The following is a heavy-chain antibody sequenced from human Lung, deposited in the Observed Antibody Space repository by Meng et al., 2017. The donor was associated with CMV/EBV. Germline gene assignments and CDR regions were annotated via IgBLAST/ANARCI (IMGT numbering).Heavy chain of an antibody. D-gene: IGHD2-2*02. J-gene: IGHJ4*02. CDR3: AKGVMPCSGSSCYTALDY. CDR1: TVSRQA. CDR2: ISGSGTSK. Sequence: TVSRQAMNCVSKAPGKGIEWVSGISGSGTSKDDVDAVKGRFTISRDNSKKTLYLQMNSLRDEDTAIYYCAKGVMPCSGSSCYTALDYWGQGTLVTVSS. V-gene: IGHV3-23*01.